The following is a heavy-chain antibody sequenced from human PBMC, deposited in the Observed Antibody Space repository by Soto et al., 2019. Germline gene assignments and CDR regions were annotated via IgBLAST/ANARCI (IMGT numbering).Heavy chain of an antibody. J-gene: IGHJ3*02. CDR2: ISGEAVST. CDR3: AKDSISRNRIYDPFDI. CDR1: GFTFDDYA. Sequence: GGSLRLSCAASGFTFDDYAMHWVRQAPGKGLEWVSCISGEAVSTKCADSVKGRCTVSRDNSKNTLYLQMDSLRADDTAVYYCAKDSISRNRIYDPFDIWGQGTMVTVSS. D-gene: IGHD3-3*02. V-gene: IGHV3-23*01.